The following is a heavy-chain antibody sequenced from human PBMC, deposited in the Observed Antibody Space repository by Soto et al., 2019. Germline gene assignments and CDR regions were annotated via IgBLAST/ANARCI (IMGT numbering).Heavy chain of an antibody. Sequence: PSETLSLTCTVSGGSISSGGYYWSWIRQHPGKGLEWIGYIYYSGSTYYNPSLKSRVTISVDTSKNQFSLKLSSVTAADTAVYYCARVYYDILTGSNWFDPWGQGTLVTGSS. D-gene: IGHD3-9*01. CDR1: GGSISSGGYY. V-gene: IGHV4-31*03. CDR3: ARVYYDILTGSNWFDP. CDR2: IYYSGST. J-gene: IGHJ5*02.